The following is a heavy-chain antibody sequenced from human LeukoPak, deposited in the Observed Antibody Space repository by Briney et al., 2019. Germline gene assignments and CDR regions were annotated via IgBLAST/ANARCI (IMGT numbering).Heavy chain of an antibody. CDR3: ARDPSSSWARHDAFDI. CDR2: ISSSSTI. Sequence: GGSLRLSCAASGFTFSSYSMNWVRQAPGKGLEWVSYISSSSTIYYADSVKGRFTISRDNAKNSLYLQMNSLRAEDTAVYYCARDPSSSWARHDAFDIWGQGTMVTVSS. CDR1: GFTFSSYS. J-gene: IGHJ3*02. D-gene: IGHD6-13*01. V-gene: IGHV3-48*01.